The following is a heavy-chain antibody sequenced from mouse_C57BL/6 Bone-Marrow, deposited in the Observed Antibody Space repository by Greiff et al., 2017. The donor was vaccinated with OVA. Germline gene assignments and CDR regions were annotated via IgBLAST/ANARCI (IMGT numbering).Heavy chain of an antibody. D-gene: IGHD1-1*01. V-gene: IGHV5-6*01. CDR2: ISSGGSYT. CDR3: ARHGDYGSFFDY. CDR1: GFTFSSYG. J-gene: IGHJ2*01. Sequence: EVMLVESGGDLVKPGGSLKLSCAASGFTFSSYGMSWVRQTPGKRLEWVATISSGGSYTYYPDSVKGRFTITRDNAKNTLYLQMSSLKSEDTAMYYCARHGDYGSFFDYWGQGTTLTVSS.